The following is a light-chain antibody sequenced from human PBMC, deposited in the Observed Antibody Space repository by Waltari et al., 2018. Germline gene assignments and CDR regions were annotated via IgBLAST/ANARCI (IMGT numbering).Light chain of an antibody. V-gene: IGKV4-1*01. CDR3: HQYFTDPIT. J-gene: IGKJ4*01. CDR1: QSVLWSVNNKNY. Sequence: DIVMTQSPDSLAVSLGERATLNCKSSQSVLWSVNNKNYLAWYQQKPGQPPKLLIYGTSIRESGVPERFRGGGSGTEFTLTIDSLRAEDVAVYYCHQYFTDPITFGGGTKVEIK. CDR2: GTS.